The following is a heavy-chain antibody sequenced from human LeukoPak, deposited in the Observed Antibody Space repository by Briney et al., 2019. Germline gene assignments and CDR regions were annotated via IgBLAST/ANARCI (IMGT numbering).Heavy chain of an antibody. Sequence: ASETLSLTCTVSGGSISSYYWSWIRQPPGKGLEWIGYIYHSGSTNYNPSLKSRVTMSVDTSKSQFSLKLSSVTAADTAVYYCERHGRAAAVFEYWGQGTLATVSS. J-gene: IGHJ4*02. CDR1: GGSISSYY. D-gene: IGHD6-13*01. CDR3: ERHGRAAAVFEY. CDR2: IYHSGST. V-gene: IGHV4-59*08.